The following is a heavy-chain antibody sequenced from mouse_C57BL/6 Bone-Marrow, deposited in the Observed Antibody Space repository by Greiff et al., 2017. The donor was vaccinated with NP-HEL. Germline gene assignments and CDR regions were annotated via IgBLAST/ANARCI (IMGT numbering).Heavy chain of an antibody. CDR1: GFTFSSYA. D-gene: IGHD2-4*01. J-gene: IGHJ4*01. Sequence: DVMLVESGEGLVKPGGSLKLSCAASGFTFSSYAMSWVRQTPEKRLEWVAYISSGGDYIYYADTVKGRFTISRDNARNTLYLQMSSLKSEDTAMYYCTRDLFRDYDMDAMDYWGQGTSVTVSS. CDR3: TRDLFRDYDMDAMDY. CDR2: ISSGGDYI. V-gene: IGHV5-9-1*02.